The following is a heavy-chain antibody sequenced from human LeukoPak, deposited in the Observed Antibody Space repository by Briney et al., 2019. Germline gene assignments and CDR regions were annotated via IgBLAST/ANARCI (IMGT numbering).Heavy chain of an antibody. CDR2: IRYDGSNK. Sequence: PGGSLRLSCAASGFTFSSYGMHWVRQAPGKGLEWVAFIRYDGSNKYYADSVKGRFTISRDNSKNTLYLQMNSLRAEDTAVYYCARVTSGSSYRPFDYWGQGTLVTVSS. D-gene: IGHD3-10*01. J-gene: IGHJ4*02. CDR1: GFTFSSYG. V-gene: IGHV3-30*02. CDR3: ARVTSGSSYRPFDY.